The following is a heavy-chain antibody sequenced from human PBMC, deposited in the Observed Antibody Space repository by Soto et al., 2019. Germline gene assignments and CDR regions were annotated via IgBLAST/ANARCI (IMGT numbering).Heavy chain of an antibody. Sequence: GGSLRLSCAASGFTFSSYGMHWVRQAPGKGLEWVAVISYDGSNKYYADSVKGRFTISRDNSKNTLYLQMNSLRAEDTAVYYCASASRVRGSFDYWGQGTLVTVSS. J-gene: IGHJ4*02. CDR1: GFTFSSYG. CDR2: ISYDGSNK. D-gene: IGHD3-10*01. V-gene: IGHV3-30*03. CDR3: ASASRVRGSFDY.